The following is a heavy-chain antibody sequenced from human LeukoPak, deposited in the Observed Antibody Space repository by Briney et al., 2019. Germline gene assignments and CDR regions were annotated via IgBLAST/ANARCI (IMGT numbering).Heavy chain of an antibody. J-gene: IGHJ6*03. CDR2: IYYTGST. V-gene: IGHV4-61*01. CDR3: ARERGGSKLTGLYGRDYYYMDV. CDR1: GYSIGSGYD. Sequence: SETLSLTCSVSGYSIGSGYDWAWIRQPPGKGLEWIGYIYYTGSTNYNPSLKSRVTISVATSKNQFSLKLTSVTAADTAVYFCARERGGSKLTGLYGRDYYYMDVWGKGTTVTVSS. D-gene: IGHD6-19*01.